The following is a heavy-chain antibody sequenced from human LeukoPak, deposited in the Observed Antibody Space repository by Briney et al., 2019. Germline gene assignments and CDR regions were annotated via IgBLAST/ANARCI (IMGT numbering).Heavy chain of an antibody. CDR2: IYYSGST. J-gene: IGHJ5*02. Sequence: SETLSLTCTVSGGSISSYYWSWIRQPPGKGLEWIGYIYYSGSTNYNPSLKSRVTISVDTSKNQFSLKLSSVTAADTAVYYCARGDGSGSNWFDPWGQGTLVTVSS. D-gene: IGHD3-22*01. CDR3: ARGDGSGSNWFDP. V-gene: IGHV4-59*01. CDR1: GGSISSYY.